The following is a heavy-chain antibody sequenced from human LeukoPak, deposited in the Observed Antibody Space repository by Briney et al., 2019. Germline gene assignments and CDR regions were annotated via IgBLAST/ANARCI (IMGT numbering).Heavy chain of an antibody. Sequence: GRSLRLSCAASGFTFSSYAMHWVRQAPGKGLEWVAVISYDGSNKYYADSVKGRFTISRDNSKNTLYLQMNSLRAEDMAVYYCAKLERVVPAATLFDYWGQGTLVTVSS. CDR3: AKLERVVPAATLFDY. D-gene: IGHD2-2*01. J-gene: IGHJ4*02. CDR2: ISYDGSNK. CDR1: GFTFSSYA. V-gene: IGHV3-30-3*02.